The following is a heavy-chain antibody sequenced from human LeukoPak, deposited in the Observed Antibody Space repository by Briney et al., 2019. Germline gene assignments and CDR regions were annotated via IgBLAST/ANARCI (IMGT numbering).Heavy chain of an antibody. CDR2: ISSSSSYI. V-gene: IGHV3-21*01. Sequence: PGGSLRLSCAASGFTFSSYSMNWVRQAPGKGLEWVSSISSSSSYIYYADSVKGRFTISRDNSKNTLYLQMNSLRAEDTAVYYCARDTYYDILTGYYTQKSFDYWGQGTLVTVSS. D-gene: IGHD3-9*01. CDR1: GFTFSSYS. CDR3: ARDTYYDILTGYYTQKSFDY. J-gene: IGHJ4*02.